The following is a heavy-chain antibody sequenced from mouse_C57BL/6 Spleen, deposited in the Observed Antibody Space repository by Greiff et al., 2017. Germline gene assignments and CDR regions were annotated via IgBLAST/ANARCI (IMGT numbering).Heavy chain of an antibody. D-gene: IGHD4-1*01. J-gene: IGHJ2*01. V-gene: IGHV1-69*01. CDR1: GYTFTSYW. CDR3: ARELDFDY. CDR2: IDPSDSYT. Sequence: QVQLQQPGAELVMPGASVKLSCKASGYTFTSYWMHWVKQRPGQGLEWIGEIDPSDSYTNYNQKFKGKSTLTVDKSSSTAYMQLSSLTSEDSAAYYCARELDFDYWGQGTTLTVSS.